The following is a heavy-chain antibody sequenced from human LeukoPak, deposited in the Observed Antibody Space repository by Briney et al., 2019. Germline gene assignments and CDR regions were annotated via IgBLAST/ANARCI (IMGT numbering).Heavy chain of an antibody. CDR3: ARVVAAAGVDY. CDR2: IIPFIDTA. CDR1: GGTFSNYA. Sequence: SVKVSCKASGGTFSNYAISWVRQAPGQGLEWMGGIIPFIDTANYAQKLQGRVTITADESTSTAYMELSSLRSEDTAVYYCARVVAAAGVDYWGQGTLVTVSS. V-gene: IGHV1-69*13. J-gene: IGHJ4*02. D-gene: IGHD6-13*01.